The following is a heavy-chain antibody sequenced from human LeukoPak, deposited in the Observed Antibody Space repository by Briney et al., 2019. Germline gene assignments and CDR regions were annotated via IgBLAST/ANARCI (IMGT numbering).Heavy chain of an antibody. CDR1: GFTFSSYR. J-gene: IGHJ4*02. CDR2: ISSSSSFI. Sequence: PGGSLRLSCAASGFTFSSYRMNWVRQAPGKGLEWVTSISSSSSFIDYADSVKGRFTISRDNAKNSLYLHMYSLRAEDTAVYYCARAYHADSSGWGYWGQGTLVTVSS. D-gene: IGHD3-22*01. CDR3: ARAYHADSSGWGY. V-gene: IGHV3-21*01.